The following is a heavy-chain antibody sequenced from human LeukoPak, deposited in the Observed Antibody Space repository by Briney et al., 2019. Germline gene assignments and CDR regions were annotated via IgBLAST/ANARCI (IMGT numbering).Heavy chain of an antibody. CDR3: ARDNLLELRHAFDI. Sequence: GGSLTLSCAASALTFSSYSMNWVRHAPGKGLDWVSSISSSSSYIYYADSVEGRFTITRDNAKNSLYLKMNSLRAEDTAVYYGARDNLLELRHAFDIWGQGTMVTVSS. V-gene: IGHV3-21*01. CDR2: ISSSSSYI. D-gene: IGHD1-7*01. J-gene: IGHJ3*02. CDR1: ALTFSSYS.